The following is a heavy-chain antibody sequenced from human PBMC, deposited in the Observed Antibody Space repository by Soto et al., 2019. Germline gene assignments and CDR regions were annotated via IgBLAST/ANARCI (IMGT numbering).Heavy chain of an antibody. CDR1: GFTFSSYG. Sequence: QVQLVESGGGVVQPGRSLRLSCAASGFTFSSYGMHWVRQAPGKGLEWVAVIWYDGSNKYYADSVKGRFTISRDNSKNTLYLQMNSLRAEDTAVYYCARDFGSSWYLDYWGQGTLVTVSS. CDR3: ARDFGSSWYLDY. D-gene: IGHD6-13*01. V-gene: IGHV3-33*01. J-gene: IGHJ4*02. CDR2: IWYDGSNK.